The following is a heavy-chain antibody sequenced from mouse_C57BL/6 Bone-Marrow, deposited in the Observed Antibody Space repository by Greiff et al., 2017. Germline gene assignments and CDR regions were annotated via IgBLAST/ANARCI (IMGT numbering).Heavy chain of an antibody. CDR2: IYPGSGST. D-gene: IGHD2-5*01. V-gene: IGHV1-55*01. CDR3: ARRMGAYYSNYGFAY. Sequence: QVQLQQSGAELVKPGASVKMSCKASGYTFTSYWITWVKPRPGQGLEWIGDIYPGSGSTNYNEKFKSKATLTVDTSSSTAYMQLSSLPSEDSAVYYCARRMGAYYSNYGFAYWGRGTLVTVSA. J-gene: IGHJ3*01. CDR1: GYTFTSYW.